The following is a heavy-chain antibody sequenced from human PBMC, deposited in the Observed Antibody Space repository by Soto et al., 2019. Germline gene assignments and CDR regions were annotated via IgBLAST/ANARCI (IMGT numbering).Heavy chain of an antibody. Sequence: QVQLVQSGAEVKKPGSSVKVSCKASGGTFSSYAISWVRQAPGQGLEWMGGIIPLVGTANYAQKFKGRVRIPADDTASTAYMELSSLRTEDTAVYYCAQNWHHPNRFPPWGQGTLVTVSS. J-gene: IGHJ5*02. D-gene: IGHD1-1*01. V-gene: IGHV1-69*01. CDR3: AQNWHHPNRFPP. CDR2: IIPLVGTA. CDR1: GGTFSSYA.